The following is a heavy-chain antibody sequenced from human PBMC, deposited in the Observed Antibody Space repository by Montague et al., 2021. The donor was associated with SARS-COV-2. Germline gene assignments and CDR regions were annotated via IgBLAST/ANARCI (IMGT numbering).Heavy chain of an antibody. J-gene: IGHJ4*01. CDR2: IYHSGST. CDR3: ARHGKTRIAMIVVVMGYFDY. Sequence: SETLSLTCTVSGGSISSSSYYWGWIRQPPGKGLEWIGSIYHSGSTYYDPSLKSRVTISVDTSKNQFSLKLSSVTAADTAVYYCARHGKTRIAMIVVVMGYFDYRGQGTMVTVSS. V-gene: IGHV4-39*01. D-gene: IGHD3-22*01. CDR1: GGSISSSSYY.